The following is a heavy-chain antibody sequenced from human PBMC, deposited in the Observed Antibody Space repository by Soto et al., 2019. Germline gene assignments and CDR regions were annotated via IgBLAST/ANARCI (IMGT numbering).Heavy chain of an antibody. V-gene: IGHV3-23*01. J-gene: IGHJ3*02. Sequence: GGSLRLSCAASGFTFSSYPMGWVRQPPGKGLEWVSAISGSGYSTYYADSVKGRFTISRDNSKNTLYLQMNSLRAEDTAVYYCAKGDYDFWSGYYRYAFDIWGQGTMVTVSS. CDR1: GFTFSSYP. CDR2: ISGSGYST. CDR3: AKGDYDFWSGYYRYAFDI. D-gene: IGHD3-3*01.